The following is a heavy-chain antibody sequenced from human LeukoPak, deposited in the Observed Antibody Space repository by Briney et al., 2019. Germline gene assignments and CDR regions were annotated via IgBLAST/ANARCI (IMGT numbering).Heavy chain of an antibody. J-gene: IGHJ5*02. V-gene: IGHV4-59*01. CDR2: IYYSGST. CDR3: ARDLYYYDSSGGWFDP. CDR1: GGSISSYY. Sequence: SETLSLTCTVSGGSISSYYWSWIRQPPGKGLEWIGYIYYSGSTNYNPSLKSRVTISVDTSKNQFSLKLSSVTAADTAVYYCARDLYYYDSSGGWFDPWGQGTLVTVSS. D-gene: IGHD3-22*01.